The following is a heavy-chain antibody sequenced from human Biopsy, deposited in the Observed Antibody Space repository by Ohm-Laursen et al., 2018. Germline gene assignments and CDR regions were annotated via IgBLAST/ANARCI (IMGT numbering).Heavy chain of an antibody. CDR1: GGSVSSGSYY. CDR3: ARGRRTSGWPYFAN. Sequence: SDTLSLTCTVSGGSVSSGSYYWSWIRQPPGQGLEYIGFIYSGGNTNYNPSLQNRVTMSVDTSKNQFSLKLSSVIAADTAVYYCARGRRTSGWPYFANWGQGTLVIVSS. D-gene: IGHD6-19*01. V-gene: IGHV4-61*01. J-gene: IGHJ4*02. CDR2: IYSGGNT.